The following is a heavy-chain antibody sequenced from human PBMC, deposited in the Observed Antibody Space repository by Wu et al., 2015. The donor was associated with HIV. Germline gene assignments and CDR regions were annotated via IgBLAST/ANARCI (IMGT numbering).Heavy chain of an antibody. V-gene: IGHV1-18*01. CDR1: GYTLTGYY. D-gene: IGHD2-8*01. CDR2: ISAHYGDT. CDR3: ARSLSEWGPLDY. J-gene: IGHJ4*02. Sequence: QVQLVQSGAEVKKPGASVKVSCKASGYTLTGYYMHWVRQAPGQGLEWVGWISAHYGDTNYAQKFQGRVTMTRDTSSTTTHMELGRLTPDDTAVYYCARSLSEWGPLDYWGQGTPVTVSS.